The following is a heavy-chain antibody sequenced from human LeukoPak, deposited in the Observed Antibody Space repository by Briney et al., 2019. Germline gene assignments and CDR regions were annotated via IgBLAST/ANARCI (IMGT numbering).Heavy chain of an antibody. V-gene: IGHV1-69*13. J-gene: IGHJ4*02. Sequence: SVKVSCKASGGTFSSYAISWVRQAPGQGLEWMGGIIPIFGTANYAQKFQGRVTITADESTSTAYMELSSLRSEDTAVYYCATAVVDGSGSYHGLDYWGQGTLVTVSS. CDR3: ATAVVDGSGSYHGLDY. CDR1: GGTFSSYA. D-gene: IGHD3-10*01. CDR2: IIPIFGTA.